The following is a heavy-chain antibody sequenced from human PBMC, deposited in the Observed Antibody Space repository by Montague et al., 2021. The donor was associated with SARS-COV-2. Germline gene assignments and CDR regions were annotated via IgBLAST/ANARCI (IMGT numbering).Heavy chain of an antibody. Sequence: SLRLSCAASGFTVSSYWMHWVRQAPGKGLVWVSHINEDGTRTNYADSVKGRFTISGDSAKNTLFLQMNSLRVEDTAVYYCARGDSSGLGYWGQGILVTVAS. D-gene: IGHD3-16*01. J-gene: IGHJ4*02. CDR1: GFTVSSYW. CDR3: ARGDSSGLGY. CDR2: INEDGTRT. V-gene: IGHV3-74*01.